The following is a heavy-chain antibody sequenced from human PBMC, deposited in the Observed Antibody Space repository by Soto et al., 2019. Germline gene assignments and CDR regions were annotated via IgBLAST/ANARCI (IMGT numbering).Heavy chain of an antibody. CDR1: GGTFSSYA. D-gene: IGHD2-21*02. CDR2: IIPIFGTA. J-gene: IGHJ5*02. V-gene: IGHV1-69*13. Sequence: SVKVSCKASGGTFSSYAISWVRQAPGQGLEWMGGIIPIFGTANYAQKFQGRVTITADESTSTAYMELSSLRSEDTAVYYCARTYGGNSIGHWFDPWGQGTLVTVSS. CDR3: ARTYGGNSIGHWFDP.